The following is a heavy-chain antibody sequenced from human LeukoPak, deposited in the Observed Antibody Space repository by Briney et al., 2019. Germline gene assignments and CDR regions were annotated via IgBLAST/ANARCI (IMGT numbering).Heavy chain of an antibody. CDR2: IYYSGST. V-gene: IGHV4-39*07. J-gene: IGHJ3*02. CDR3: ARDLPRAGPGDYDAFDI. Sequence: TSETLSLTCTVSGGSISSSSYYWGWIRQPPGKGLEWIGSIYYSGSTYYNPSLKSRVTISVDTSKNQFSLKLSSVTAADTAVYYCARDLPRAGPGDYDAFDIWGQGTMVTVSS. D-gene: IGHD7-27*01. CDR1: GGSISSSSYY.